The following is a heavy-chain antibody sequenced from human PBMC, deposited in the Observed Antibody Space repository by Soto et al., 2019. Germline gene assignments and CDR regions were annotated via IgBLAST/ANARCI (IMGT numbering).Heavy chain of an antibody. Sequence: PSETLSLTCTVSGGSISSDYWSWIRQPPGKGLEWIGYSHNSGSTDYNPSLKSRVTISVDASRNEFSLKMRSVTVADTAVYYCARGGWYEDHWGQGTLVTVSS. J-gene: IGHJ4*02. V-gene: IGHV4-59*08. CDR1: GGSISSDY. CDR3: ARGGWYEDH. D-gene: IGHD6-19*01. CDR2: SHNSGST.